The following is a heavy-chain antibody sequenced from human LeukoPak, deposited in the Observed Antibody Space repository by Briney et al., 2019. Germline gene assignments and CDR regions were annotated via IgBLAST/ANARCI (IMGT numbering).Heavy chain of an antibody. V-gene: IGHV6-1*01. J-gene: IGHJ3*02. Sequence: PSQTLSLTCAISGDNVSSNSAAWNWIRQSPSRGLEWLGRTYYRSKWYNDYAVSVKSRITINPDTSKNQFSLQLNSVTLEDTAVYYCVRGGQGDGYSADDAFDIWGQGTMVTVSS. CDR2: TYYRSKWYN. D-gene: IGHD5-24*01. CDR1: GDNVSSNSAA. CDR3: VRGGQGDGYSADDAFDI.